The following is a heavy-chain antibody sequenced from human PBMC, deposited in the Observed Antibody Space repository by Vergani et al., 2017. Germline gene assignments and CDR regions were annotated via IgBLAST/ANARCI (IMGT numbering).Heavy chain of an antibody. CDR3: ARDGGSYAFDS. CDR2: IYYSGRT. Sequence: QVQLQESGPGLVKPSQTLSLTCTVSGCSLSSGDYYWSWIRQPPGKGLEWIGYIYYSGRTYYNPSLKSRVTISVDTSKNQFSLKLSSVIAADTAVYYCARDGGSYAFDSWGQGTMVTVSS. V-gene: IGHV4-30-4*08. J-gene: IGHJ3*02. CDR1: GCSLSSGDYY. D-gene: IGHD1-26*01.